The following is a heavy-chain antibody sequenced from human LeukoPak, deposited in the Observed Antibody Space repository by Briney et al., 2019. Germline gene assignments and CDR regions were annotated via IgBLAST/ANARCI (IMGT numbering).Heavy chain of an antibody. D-gene: IGHD2-2*01. CDR3: ARDHSCSSTSCSPTGDY. J-gene: IGHJ4*02. V-gene: IGHV3-11*05. CDR1: GFTFSDYY. Sequence: GGSLRLSCAASGFTFSDYYMSWVRQAPGKGLEWVSYISSSSSNTNYADSVKGRFTISRDNAKNSLYLQMNSLRAENTAVYYCARDHSCSSTSCSPTGDYWGQGTLVTVSS. CDR2: ISSSSSNT.